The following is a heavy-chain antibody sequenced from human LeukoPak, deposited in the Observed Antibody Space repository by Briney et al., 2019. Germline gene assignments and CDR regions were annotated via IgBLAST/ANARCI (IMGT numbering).Heavy chain of an antibody. J-gene: IGHJ5*02. CDR2: IYYTGST. CDR3: ARQGYSGSGRFNWFDP. Sequence: LRLSCAASGFTFSSYGMHWIRQPPGKGLEWIGSIYYTGSTYYNPSLKSRLTISVDTSKNQFSLKLSSVTAADTAVYYCARQGYSGSGRFNWFDPWGQGTLVTVSS. D-gene: IGHD3-10*01. CDR1: GFTFSSYG. V-gene: IGHV4-39*01.